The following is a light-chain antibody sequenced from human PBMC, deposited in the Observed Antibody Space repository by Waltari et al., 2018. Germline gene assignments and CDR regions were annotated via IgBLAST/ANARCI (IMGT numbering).Light chain of an antibody. CDR3: KQYDNLPNT. CDR2: DAS. J-gene: IGKJ4*01. CDR1: QDISNY. Sequence: DIQMTQSPSSLSASVGDRVTITCQASQDISNYLNWSQQKPGKAPKLLIYDASNLETGVPSRFSGSGSGTDFTFTISSLQPEDIATYYCKQYDNLPNTFGGGTKVEIK. V-gene: IGKV1-33*01.